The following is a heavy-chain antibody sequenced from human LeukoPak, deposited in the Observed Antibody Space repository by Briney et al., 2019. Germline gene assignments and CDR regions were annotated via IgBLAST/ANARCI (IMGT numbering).Heavy chain of an antibody. CDR2: ISSNGYI. J-gene: IGHJ4*02. V-gene: IGHV3-21*01. CDR3: ARDPAESDY. CDR1: GFSFSTYT. Sequence: GGSLRLSCAASGFSFSTYTMTWVRQAPGKGLEWVSSISSNGYIYYADSVKGRFTTSRDNAKNSLYLQMNSLRAEDTAVYYCARDPAESDYWGQGTLVTVSS.